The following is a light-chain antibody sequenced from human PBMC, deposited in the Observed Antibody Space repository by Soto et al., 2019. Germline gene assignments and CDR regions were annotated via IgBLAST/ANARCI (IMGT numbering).Light chain of an antibody. CDR1: QSVSSSY. CDR2: GAS. J-gene: IGKJ3*01. Sequence: EIVLTQSPGTLSLSPGERATLSCRASQSVSSSYLDWYQQKPGQAPRLLIYGASSMATGIPDRFSGSGSGTDFTLTISRLEPEDFAVYYCQQYGSSPGFTFGPGTKVDIK. CDR3: QQYGSSPGFT. V-gene: IGKV3-20*01.